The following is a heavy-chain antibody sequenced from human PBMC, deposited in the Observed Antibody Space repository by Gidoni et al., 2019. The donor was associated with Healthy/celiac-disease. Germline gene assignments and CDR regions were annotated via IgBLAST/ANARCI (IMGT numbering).Heavy chain of an antibody. D-gene: IGHD2-15*01. V-gene: IGHV3-23*01. CDR1: GFSFISYA. Sequence: EVQLLEPGGGLVQPGGSLRLSCAASGFSFISYAMSWVRQAPGKGLEWVSAISGSGGSTYYADSVKGRFTISRDNSKNTLYLQMNSLRAEDTAVYYCAKDVVVVVAAYYFDYWGQGTLVTVSS. J-gene: IGHJ4*02. CDR3: AKDVVVVVAAYYFDY. CDR2: ISGSGGST.